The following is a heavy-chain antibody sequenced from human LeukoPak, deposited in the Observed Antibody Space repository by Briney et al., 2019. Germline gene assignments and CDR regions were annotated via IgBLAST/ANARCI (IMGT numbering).Heavy chain of an antibody. Sequence: GGSLRLSCAASGFTFDDYAMHWVRQAPGKGLEWVSGISWNSGSIGYADSVKGRFTISRDNAKNSLYLQMNSLRAEDTALYYCARRMGATPAAEYFQHWGQGTLVTVSS. V-gene: IGHV3-9*01. J-gene: IGHJ1*01. CDR2: ISWNSGSI. CDR1: GFTFDDYA. D-gene: IGHD1-26*01. CDR3: ARRMGATPAAEYFQH.